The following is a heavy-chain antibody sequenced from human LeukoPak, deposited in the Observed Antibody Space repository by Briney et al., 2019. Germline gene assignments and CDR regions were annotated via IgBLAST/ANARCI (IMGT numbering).Heavy chain of an antibody. CDR2: ISRNSNYK. CDR1: ELIFSLYS. CDR3: ARGYSRNNDAFDI. V-gene: IGHV3-21*01. D-gene: IGHD6-13*01. J-gene: IGHJ3*02. Sequence: GGCLRLSCAASELIFSLYSMNWVRRARGKALEWVLYISRNSNYKYYGDSEKGRFTISRDNAENSLYLQMNSLKVADTAVYYCARGYSRNNDAFDIWGQGTMVTVSS.